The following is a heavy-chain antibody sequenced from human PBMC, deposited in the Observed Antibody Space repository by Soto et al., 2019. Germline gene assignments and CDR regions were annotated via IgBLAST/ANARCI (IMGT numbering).Heavy chain of an antibody. J-gene: IGHJ4*01. V-gene: IGHV3-9*01. Sequence: PGGSLRLSCTASGFTFDDYAMHWVRQAPGRGLEWVSGITWNSGNIAYADPVKGRFTIARDDDNNSLYLQMNSLRPEDTALYYCVKDSYADFHRVLSTAEYFFDYWGHGTLVTVSS. CDR1: GFTFDDYA. CDR3: VKDSYADFHRVLSTAEYFFDY. D-gene: IGHD2-2*01. CDR2: ITWNSGNI.